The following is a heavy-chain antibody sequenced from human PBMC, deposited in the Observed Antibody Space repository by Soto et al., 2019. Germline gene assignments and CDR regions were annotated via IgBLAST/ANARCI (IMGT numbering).Heavy chain of an antibody. Sequence: GWSLRLSCAASGFTFSSYAMTWVRQVPGKGLEWVSSISGSGSTTYYTDSVKGRFTISRDNSKNTLYLQMNSLRVEDTATFYCAKYNRSSYADEGFDCWGPGTLVTVST. CDR1: GFTFSSYA. CDR3: AKYNRSSYADEGFDC. CDR2: ISGSGSTT. V-gene: IGHV3-23*01. D-gene: IGHD6-6*01. J-gene: IGHJ4*02.